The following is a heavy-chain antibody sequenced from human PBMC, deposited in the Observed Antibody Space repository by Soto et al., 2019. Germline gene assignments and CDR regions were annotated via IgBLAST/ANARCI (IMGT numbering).Heavy chain of an antibody. CDR2: ISGSGGST. CDR3: AKVTSDTIFGVVIIRIFDY. Sequence: GGSLRLSCAASGFTFSSYAMSWVRQAPGKGLEWVSAISGSGGSTSYEDPVKGRFTISGDNSKNTLNLQMNSLRAEDTAVYYCAKVTSDTIFGVVIIRIFDYWGQGTLVTVSS. V-gene: IGHV3-23*01. D-gene: IGHD3-3*01. J-gene: IGHJ4*02. CDR1: GFTFSSYA.